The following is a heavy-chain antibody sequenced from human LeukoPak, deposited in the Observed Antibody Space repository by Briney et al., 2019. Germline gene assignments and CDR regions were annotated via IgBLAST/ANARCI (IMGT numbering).Heavy chain of an antibody. D-gene: IGHD2-2*01. CDR3: AGGGGGVPAAVDY. J-gene: IGHJ4*02. V-gene: IGHV1-8*01. Sequence: AWVNVSCKASGYAFTSYDITWVRQGTAQGLEWMGWMSRNSGITGYAQKSQGRVTMTRHTSISTANMQLSSLRSEDTAVYYCAGGGGGVPAAVDYWGEGTLVTVSP. CDR2: MSRNSGIT. CDR1: GYAFTSYD.